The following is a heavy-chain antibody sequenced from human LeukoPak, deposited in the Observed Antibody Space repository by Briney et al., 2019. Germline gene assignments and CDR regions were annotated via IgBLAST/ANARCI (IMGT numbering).Heavy chain of an antibody. D-gene: IGHD3-10*01. CDR1: GYTFTSYY. Sequence: ASVKVSCKAPGYTFTSYYMHWVRQAPGQGLEWMGIINPSGGSTSYAQKFQGRVTMTRDTSTSTVYMELSSLRSEDTAVYYCARDPLPGGSGDAFDIWGQGTMVTVSS. V-gene: IGHV1-46*01. CDR3: ARDPLPGGSGDAFDI. CDR2: INPSGGST. J-gene: IGHJ3*02.